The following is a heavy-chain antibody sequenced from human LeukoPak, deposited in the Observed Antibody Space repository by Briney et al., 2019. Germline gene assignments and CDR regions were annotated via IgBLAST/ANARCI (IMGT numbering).Heavy chain of an antibody. Sequence: GGSLRLSCAASGFTFSSYGMHWVRQAPGKGLEWVAFIRYDGSNKYYADSVKGRFTISRDNSKNTLYLQMDSLRAEDTAVYYCAKDLRLWFGELAFFDSWGQGTLVTVSS. D-gene: IGHD3-10*01. CDR1: GFTFSSYG. CDR3: AKDLRLWFGELAFFDS. V-gene: IGHV3-30*02. CDR2: IRYDGSNK. J-gene: IGHJ4*02.